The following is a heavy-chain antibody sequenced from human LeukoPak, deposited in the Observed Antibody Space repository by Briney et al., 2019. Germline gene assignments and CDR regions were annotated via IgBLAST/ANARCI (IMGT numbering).Heavy chain of an antibody. V-gene: IGHV3-43*02. CDR1: GFTFDDYA. CDR2: ISGDGGST. CDR3: AKIPQINYYDSSGLDGY. Sequence: GGSLRLSCAASGFTFDDYAMHWVRQAPGKGLEWVSLISGDGGSTYYADSVKGRFTISRDNSKNSLYLQTNSLRTEDTALYYCAKIPQINYYDSSGLDGYWGQGTLVTVSS. D-gene: IGHD3-22*01. J-gene: IGHJ4*02.